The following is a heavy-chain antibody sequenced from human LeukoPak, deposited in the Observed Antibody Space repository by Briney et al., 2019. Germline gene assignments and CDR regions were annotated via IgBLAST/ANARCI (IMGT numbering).Heavy chain of an antibody. Sequence: SVKVSCKASGGTFSDYTISWVRQAPGQGLEWMGRIIPTLGVVNYAEKFQGRVTISADKSANTAYMELSSLRSDDTAVYYCAGTTRLRGLIITPYFFDYWGQGTLVTVSS. CDR1: GGTFSDYT. CDR3: AGTTRLRGLIITPYFFDY. V-gene: IGHV1-69*02. D-gene: IGHD3-10*01. J-gene: IGHJ4*02. CDR2: IIPTLGVV.